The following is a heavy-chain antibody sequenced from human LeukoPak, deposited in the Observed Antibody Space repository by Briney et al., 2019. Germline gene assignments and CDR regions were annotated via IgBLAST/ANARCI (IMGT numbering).Heavy chain of an antibody. CDR1: GFTVSSNY. CDR3: PGKSGGGPNDAFDI. Sequence: GGSLRLSCAASGFTVSSNYMSWVRQAPGKGLEWVSVIYSGGSTYYADSVKGRFTISRDNSKNTLYLQMNSLRAEDTAVYYCPGKSGGGPNDAFDIWGQGTMATVSS. V-gene: IGHV3-66*01. CDR2: IYSGGST. J-gene: IGHJ3*02. D-gene: IGHD3-16*01.